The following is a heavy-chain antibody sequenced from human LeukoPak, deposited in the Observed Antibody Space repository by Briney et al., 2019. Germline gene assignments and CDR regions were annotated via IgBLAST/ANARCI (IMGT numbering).Heavy chain of an antibody. V-gene: IGHV3-23*01. J-gene: IGHJ4*02. D-gene: IGHD3-16*01. CDR3: AKDGAV. CDR1: GFTFSSYA. CDR2: ISGSGGST. Sequence: GRSLRLSCVASGFTFSSYAMSWVRQAPGKGLDWVSGISGSGGSTYYADSVQGRFTISRDNSKNTLYLQMNSLTAVDTAVYYCAKDGAVGGQGTRVTLSS.